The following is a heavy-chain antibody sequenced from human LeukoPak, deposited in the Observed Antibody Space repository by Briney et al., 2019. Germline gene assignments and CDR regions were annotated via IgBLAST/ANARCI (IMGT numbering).Heavy chain of an antibody. CDR2: INAGNGNT. CDR3: ARDSSRVHYYYGMDV. Sequence: ASVKVSCKASGGTFSSYAISWVRQAPGRGLEWMGWINAGNGNTKYSQKFQGRVTITRDTSASTAYMELSSLRSEDTAVYYCARDSSRVHYYYGMDVWGQGTTVTVSS. CDR1: GGTFSSYA. D-gene: IGHD6-13*01. V-gene: IGHV1-3*01. J-gene: IGHJ6*02.